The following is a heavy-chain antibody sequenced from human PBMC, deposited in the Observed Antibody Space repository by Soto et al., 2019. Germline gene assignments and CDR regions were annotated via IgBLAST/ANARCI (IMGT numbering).Heavy chain of an antibody. V-gene: IGHV3-15*01. Sequence: HLVESGGGLVKPGGSLRLSCAASGFTFSNAWMSWVRQAPGKGLEWVGRIKGEADGGTTDYAAPVKGRITISRDHSKATLYLHMNSLKTEDTAVYYCTTGLSNGYYNFDYWGQGTPVTVSS. D-gene: IGHD3-22*01. CDR1: GFTFSNAW. CDR2: IKGEADGGTT. J-gene: IGHJ4*02. CDR3: TTGLSNGYYNFDY.